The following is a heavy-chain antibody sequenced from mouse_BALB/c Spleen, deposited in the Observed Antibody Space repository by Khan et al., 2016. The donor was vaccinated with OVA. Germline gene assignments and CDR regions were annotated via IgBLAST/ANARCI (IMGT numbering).Heavy chain of an antibody. Sequence: EVQLVETGGGLVQPKGSLKLSCAASGFTFNIYAMNWVRQAPGKGLEWVARIRSKSHNYATYYADSVKDRFTISRDDSQSMLYLQMNNLKTEDTAMYYCEGGYSYWGQGTLVTVSA. D-gene: IGHD2-3*01. V-gene: IGHV10S3*01. J-gene: IGHJ3*01. CDR3: EGGYSY. CDR1: GFTFNIYA. CDR2: IRSKSHNYAT.